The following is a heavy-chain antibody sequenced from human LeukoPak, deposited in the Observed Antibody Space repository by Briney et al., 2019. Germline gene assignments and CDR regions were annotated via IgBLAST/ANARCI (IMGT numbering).Heavy chain of an antibody. D-gene: IGHD5-18*01. CDR3: ARTAIYYYYYMDV. CDR2: IYYSGST. V-gene: IGHV4-59*11. J-gene: IGHJ6*03. CDR1: GGSISSHY. Sequence: SETLSLTCTVSGGSISSHYWSWIQQPPGKGLEWIGYIYYSGSTNYNPSLKSRVTISVDTSKNQFSLKLSSVTAADTAVYYCARTAIYYYYYMDVWGKGTTVTVSS.